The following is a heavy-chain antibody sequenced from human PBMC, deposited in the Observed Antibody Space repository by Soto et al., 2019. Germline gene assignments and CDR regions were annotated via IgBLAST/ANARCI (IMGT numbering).Heavy chain of an antibody. CDR2: IYPGDSDT. D-gene: IGHD2-2*01. Sequence: GESLKISCTGSGYSFTSYWIGWVRQMTGKGLEWMGIIYPGDSDTRYSPSFQGQVTISADKSISTAYLQWSSLKASDTAMYYCASPQRGYCSSTSCYDAFDIWGQGTMVTVSS. CDR3: ASPQRGYCSSTSCYDAFDI. V-gene: IGHV5-51*01. J-gene: IGHJ3*02. CDR1: GYSFTSYW.